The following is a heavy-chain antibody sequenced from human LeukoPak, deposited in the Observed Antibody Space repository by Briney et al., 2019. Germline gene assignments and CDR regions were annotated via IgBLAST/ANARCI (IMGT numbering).Heavy chain of an antibody. CDR1: GDSISSYY. J-gene: IGHJ4*02. Sequence: SETLSLTCTVSGDSISSYYWSWIRRPPGKGLEWIGYIYHSGNTNSNPSLKSRVTISVDTTKNQFSLKLSSVTAADTAVYYCARLLNGYFDYWGQGTLVTVSS. CDR3: ARLLNGYFDY. CDR2: IYHSGNT. V-gene: IGHV4-59*08. D-gene: IGHD2-8*01.